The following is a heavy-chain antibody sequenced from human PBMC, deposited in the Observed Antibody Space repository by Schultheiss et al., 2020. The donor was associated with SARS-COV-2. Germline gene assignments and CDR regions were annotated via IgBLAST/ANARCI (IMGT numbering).Heavy chain of an antibody. D-gene: IGHD2-2*01. CDR3: AKDWGIVVVPAAAYQH. CDR2: TSGSGGNT. Sequence: GGSLRLSCAASGFTFSSYAMSWVRQAPGKGLEWVSATSGSGGNTYYADSVKGRFTISRDNSKNSLYLQMNSLRAEDTAVYYCAKDWGIVVVPAAAYQHWGQGTLVTVSS. J-gene: IGHJ1*01. CDR1: GFTFSSYA. V-gene: IGHV3-23*01.